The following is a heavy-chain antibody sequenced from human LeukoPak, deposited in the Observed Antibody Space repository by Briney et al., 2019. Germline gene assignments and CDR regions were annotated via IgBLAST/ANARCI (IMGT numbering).Heavy chain of an antibody. D-gene: IGHD3-16*01. Sequence: GGSLRLSCAASGFTFSNYWMHWVRQAPGKGLVWVSRINTDGSSTSYADFVKGRFTISRDNAKNTLYLQMNSLRAEDTAVYYCAREPMGAFDIWGQGTMVTVSS. J-gene: IGHJ3*02. V-gene: IGHV3-74*01. CDR3: AREPMGAFDI. CDR2: INTDGSST. CDR1: GFTFSNYW.